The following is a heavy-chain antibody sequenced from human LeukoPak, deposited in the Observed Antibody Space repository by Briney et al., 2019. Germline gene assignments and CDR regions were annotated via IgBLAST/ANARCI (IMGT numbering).Heavy chain of an antibody. J-gene: IGHJ6*02. V-gene: IGHV4-34*01. CDR2: INHSGST. CDR1: GGSFSGYY. Sequence: PSETLSLTCAVYGGSFSGYYWSWIRQPPGKGLEWIGEINHSGSTSYNPSLKSRVTISVDTSKNQFSLKLSSVTAADTAVYYCARGSGSYYPRYYYYYGMDVWGQGTTVTVSS. D-gene: IGHD1-26*01. CDR3: ARGSGSYYPRYYYYYGMDV.